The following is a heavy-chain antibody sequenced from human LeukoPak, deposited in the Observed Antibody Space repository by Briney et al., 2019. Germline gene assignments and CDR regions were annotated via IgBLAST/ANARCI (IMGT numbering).Heavy chain of an antibody. V-gene: IGHV1-2*02. J-gene: IGHJ4*02. Sequence: ASVKVSCKASGYTSTGYYMHWVRQAPGQGLEWMGWINPNSGGTNYAQKFQGRVTMTRDTSISTAYMELSSLRSEDTAVYYCARDSVVVTALSSLHYFDYWGQGTLVTVSS. D-gene: IGHD2-21*02. CDR2: INPNSGGT. CDR3: ARDSVVVTALSSLHYFDY. CDR1: GYTSTGYY.